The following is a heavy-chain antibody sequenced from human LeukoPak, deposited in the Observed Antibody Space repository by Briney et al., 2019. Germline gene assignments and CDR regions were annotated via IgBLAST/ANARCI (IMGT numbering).Heavy chain of an antibody. CDR2: IYYTGST. D-gene: IGHD6-13*01. V-gene: IGHV4-59*08. CDR1: GGSISSYY. J-gene: IGHJ5*02. CDR3: ARALYSSRLSWFDP. Sequence: SETLSLTCTVSGGSISSYYWSWIRQPPGKGLEWIGYIYYTGSTNYNPSLKSRVTISVDTSKNQFSLKLSSVTAADTAVYYCARALYSSRLSWFDPWGQGTLVTVSS.